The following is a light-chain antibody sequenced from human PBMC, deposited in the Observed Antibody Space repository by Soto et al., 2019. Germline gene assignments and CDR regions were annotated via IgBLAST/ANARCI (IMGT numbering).Light chain of an antibody. CDR2: GAS. Sequence: EIGMTQSPGTLSVSPGEKATLSCRASQSVSSNLVWYQQKPGQAPRLLVHGASIRAAGIPARFSGSGSGTDFTLTISTVESEDFAIYYCQQYNNWPLTFGGGTKVDI. CDR3: QQYNNWPLT. J-gene: IGKJ4*01. V-gene: IGKV3D-15*03. CDR1: QSVSSN.